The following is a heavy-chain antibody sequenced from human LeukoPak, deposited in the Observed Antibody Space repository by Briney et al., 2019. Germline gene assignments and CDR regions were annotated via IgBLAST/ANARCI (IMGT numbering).Heavy chain of an antibody. D-gene: IGHD6-13*01. CDR3: AGTPSGYSSSWPF. V-gene: IGHV1-69*04. Sequence: SVKVSCKASGGTFSSYAISWVRQAPGQGLEWMGRIIPILGIANYAQKFQGRVTITADKSTSTAYMELSSLRSEDTAVYYCAGTPSGYSSSWPFWGQGTLVTVSS. J-gene: IGHJ4*02. CDR1: GGTFSSYA. CDR2: IIPILGIA.